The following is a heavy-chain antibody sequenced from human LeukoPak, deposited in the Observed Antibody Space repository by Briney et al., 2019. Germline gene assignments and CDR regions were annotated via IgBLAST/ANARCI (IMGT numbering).Heavy chain of an antibody. V-gene: IGHV1-46*01. D-gene: IGHD3-22*01. Sequence: GASVKVSCKASGYTFTSYHMHWVRQAPGQGLEWMGIINPSGGTTNYAQKFRGRVTMTRDMSTSTVYMELSSLRSEDTAIYYCATGSHVRVYASSAYYGHYWGQGTLVTVSS. CDR3: ATGSHVRVYASSAYYGHY. CDR2: INPSGGTT. CDR1: GYTFTSYH. J-gene: IGHJ4*02.